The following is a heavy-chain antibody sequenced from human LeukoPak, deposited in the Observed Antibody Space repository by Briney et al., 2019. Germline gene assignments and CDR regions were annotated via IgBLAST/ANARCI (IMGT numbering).Heavy chain of an antibody. CDR2: IYYSGST. CDR1: GGSISSGGYY. V-gene: IGHV4-31*03. CDR3: ARDGSGGSGSSY. J-gene: IGHJ4*02. Sequence: SETLSLTCTVAGGSISSGGYYWSWIRQHPGKGLEWIGYIYYSGSTYYNPSLKSRVTISVDTSKNQFSLKLSSVTAADTAVYYCARDGSGGSGSSYWGQGTLVTVSS. D-gene: IGHD3-10*01.